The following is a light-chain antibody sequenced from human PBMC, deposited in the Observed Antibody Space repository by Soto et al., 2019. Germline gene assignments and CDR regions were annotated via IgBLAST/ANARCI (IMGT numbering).Light chain of an antibody. CDR1: QSVSSSY. CDR3: QQYGSSLLT. CDR2: GAS. J-gene: IGKJ4*01. Sequence: EIVLTQSPGTLSFSPGGRATLSCRASQSVSSSYLAWYQQKPGQAPRLLIYGASSRATGIPDRFSGSGSGTDFTLTISRLEPEDFAVYYCQQYGSSLLTFGGGTKVDIK. V-gene: IGKV3-20*01.